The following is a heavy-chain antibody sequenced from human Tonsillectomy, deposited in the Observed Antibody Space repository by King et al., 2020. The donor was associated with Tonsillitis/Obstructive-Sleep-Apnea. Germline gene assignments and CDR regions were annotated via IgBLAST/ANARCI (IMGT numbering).Heavy chain of an antibody. V-gene: IGHV4-34*01. CDR1: GGSFSGYY. J-gene: IGHJ6*02. Sequence: VQLPQWGAGLLKPSETLSLTCAVYGGSFSGYYWSWFRQPPGKGLEWSGEINHSGSTNYNPSLTSRVTISVDTSKNQFSLKLSSVTAADPAVYYCARGKTWYVSSTSCYRGHGMDVWGQGTTVTVSS. CDR3: ARGKTWYVSSTSCYRGHGMDV. CDR2: INHSGST. D-gene: IGHD2-2*01.